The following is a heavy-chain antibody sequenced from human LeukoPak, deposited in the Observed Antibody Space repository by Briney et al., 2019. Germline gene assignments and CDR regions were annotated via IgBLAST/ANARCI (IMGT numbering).Heavy chain of an antibody. CDR1: GFTLSSYS. Sequence: GGSLRLSCAASGFTLSSYSMNWVRQAPGKGLEWVSSISSSSSYIYYADSVKGRFTICRDNAKNSLYLQMNSLRAEDTAVYYCAREPPPGGMDVWGQGTTVTVSS. V-gene: IGHV3-21*01. CDR2: ISSSSSYI. CDR3: AREPPPGGMDV. J-gene: IGHJ6*02.